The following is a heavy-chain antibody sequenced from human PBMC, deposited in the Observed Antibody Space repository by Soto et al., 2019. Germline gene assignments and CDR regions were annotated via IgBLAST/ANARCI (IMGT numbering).Heavy chain of an antibody. Sequence: EVQLVESGGGLVQPGRSLRLSCAASGFTFDDYAMHWVRQAPGKGLEWVSGISWNSGSIGYADSVKGRFTISRDNAKNSLYLQMNSLRAEDTALYYCAKDKSSGYDFHWYFDLWGRGTLVTVSS. CDR3: AKDKSSGYDFHWYFDL. CDR1: GFTFDDYA. CDR2: ISWNSGSI. D-gene: IGHD5-12*01. V-gene: IGHV3-9*01. J-gene: IGHJ2*01.